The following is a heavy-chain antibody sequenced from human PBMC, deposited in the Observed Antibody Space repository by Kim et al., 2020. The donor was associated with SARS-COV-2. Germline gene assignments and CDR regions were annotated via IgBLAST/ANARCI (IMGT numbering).Heavy chain of an antibody. CDR2: IYYSGNT. CDR3: ARGAAGNWFGP. D-gene: IGHD6-13*01. J-gene: IGHJ5*02. Sequence: SETLSLTCTVSGVSISSGDDYWSWIHQSPGKGLEWIGYIYYSGNTYYNPSLKSRLTISVDTSKNQFSLKLSSVTAADTAVYYCARGAAGNWFGPWGQGTLVTVSS. CDR1: GVSISSGDDY. V-gene: IGHV4-30-4*01.